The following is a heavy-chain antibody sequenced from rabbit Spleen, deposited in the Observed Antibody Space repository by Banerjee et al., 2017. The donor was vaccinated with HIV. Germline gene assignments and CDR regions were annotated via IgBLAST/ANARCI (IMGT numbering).Heavy chain of an antibody. CDR1: GIDFSSYYY. D-gene: IGHD1-1*01. Sequence: QEQLVESGGGLVQPEGSLALTCTASGIDFSSYYYMCWVRQAPGKGLEWIGCIDTGSGSTWYASWVSGRFTISRSTSLNTVTLQMTSLTAADTATYFCARESAYSGGSGYALWGQGTLVTVS. CDR2: IDTGSGST. J-gene: IGHJ3*01. V-gene: IGHV1S43*01. CDR3: ARESAYSGGSGYAL.